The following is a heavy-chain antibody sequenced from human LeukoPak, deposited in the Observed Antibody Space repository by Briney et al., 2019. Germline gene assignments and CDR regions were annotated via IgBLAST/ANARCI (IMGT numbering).Heavy chain of an antibody. D-gene: IGHD6-13*01. CDR3: ARLEYSSSWINWFDP. V-gene: IGHV1-18*01. CDR2: ISAYNGNT. J-gene: IGHJ5*02. CDR1: GYTFTSYG. Sequence: ASVKVSCKASGYTFTSYGISWVRQAPGQGLEWMGWISAYNGNTNYAQKLQGRVTMTTDTSTSTAYMELRSLRSDDTAVYYCARLEYSSSWINWFDPWGQGTLVTVSS.